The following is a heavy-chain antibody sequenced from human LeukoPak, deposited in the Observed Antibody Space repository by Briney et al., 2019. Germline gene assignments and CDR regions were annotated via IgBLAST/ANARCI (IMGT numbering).Heavy chain of an antibody. Sequence: PGGTLRLSCAASGFTFSSYGMSWVRQAPGKGLEWVSAISGSGGSTYYADSVKGRFTISRDNSKNTLYLQMNSLRAEDTAVYYCAKEGGWVPSYNWFDPWGQGTLVTVSS. V-gene: IGHV3-23*01. CDR3: AKEGGWVPSYNWFDP. J-gene: IGHJ5*02. CDR2: ISGSGGST. D-gene: IGHD1-26*01. CDR1: GFTFSSYG.